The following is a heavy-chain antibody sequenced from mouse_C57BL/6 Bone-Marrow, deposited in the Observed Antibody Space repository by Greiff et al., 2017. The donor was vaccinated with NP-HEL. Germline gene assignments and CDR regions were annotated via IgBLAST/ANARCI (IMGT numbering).Heavy chain of an antibody. Sequence: VKLQESGPELVKPGASVEISCKASGYAFSSSWMNWVKQRPGKGLEWIGRIYPGDGDTNYNGKFKGKATLTADNSSSTAYMQLSSLTSEDSAVYFCAKVRRGYYYAMDYWGQGTSVTVSS. CDR3: AKVRRGYYYAMDY. V-gene: IGHV1-82*01. CDR2: IYPGDGDT. CDR1: GYAFSSSW. J-gene: IGHJ4*01. D-gene: IGHD2-14*01.